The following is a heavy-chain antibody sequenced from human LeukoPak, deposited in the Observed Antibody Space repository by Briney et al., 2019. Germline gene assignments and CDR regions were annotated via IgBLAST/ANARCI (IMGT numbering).Heavy chain of an antibody. D-gene: IGHD2-2*01. CDR1: GGSFSGYY. V-gene: IGHV4-34*01. Sequence: SETLSLTCAVYGGSFSGYYWSWIRQRPGKGLEWIAEINHSGSTSYNPSLKSRVTISVDTSKNQFSLKLSSVTAADTAVYYCARGYCSTTSCHDAFDIWGQGTMVTVSS. CDR3: ARGYCSTTSCHDAFDI. J-gene: IGHJ3*02. CDR2: INHSGST.